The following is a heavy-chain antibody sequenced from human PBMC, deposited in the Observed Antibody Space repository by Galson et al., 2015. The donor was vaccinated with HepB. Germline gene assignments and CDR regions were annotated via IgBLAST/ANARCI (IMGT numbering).Heavy chain of an antibody. CDR2: IKQDGSEK. V-gene: IGHV3-7*01. Sequence: SLRLSCAASRFSFSSYWMSWVRQAPGKGLEWVANIKQDGSEKYYVDSVKGRFTISRDNAKNSLYLQMNSLRAEDTAVYYCARGSGWYVHFDQWSQGTLVTVSS. J-gene: IGHJ4*02. CDR3: ARGSGWYVHFDQ. CDR1: RFSFSSYW. D-gene: IGHD6-19*01.